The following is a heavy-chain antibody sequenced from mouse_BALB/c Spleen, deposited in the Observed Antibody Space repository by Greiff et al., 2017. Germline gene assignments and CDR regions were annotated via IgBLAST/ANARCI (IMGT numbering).Heavy chain of an antibody. V-gene: IGHV1-39*01. Sequence: VQLQQTGPELVKPGASVKISCKASGYSFTDYIMLWVKQSHGKSLEWIGNINPYYGSTSYNLKFKGKATLTVDKSSSTAYMQLNSLTSEDSAVYYCARGDYYGSKVRYFDYWGQGTTLTVSS. D-gene: IGHD1-1*01. CDR1: GYSFTDYI. CDR2: INPYYGST. J-gene: IGHJ2*01. CDR3: ARGDYYGSKVRYFDY.